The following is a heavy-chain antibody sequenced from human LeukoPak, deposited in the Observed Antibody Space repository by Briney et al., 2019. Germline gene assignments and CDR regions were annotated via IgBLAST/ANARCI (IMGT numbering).Heavy chain of an antibody. CDR1: GGSFSGYY. D-gene: IGHD2-15*01. CDR3: ATGVASYYMDV. J-gene: IGHJ6*03. Sequence: PSETLSLTCAVYGGSFSGYYWSWIRQPPGKGLEWIGEINHSGSTNYNPSLKSRVTISVDTSKNQFSLKLSSVTAADTAVYYCATGVASYYMDVWGKGTMVTVSS. CDR2: INHSGST. V-gene: IGHV4-34*01.